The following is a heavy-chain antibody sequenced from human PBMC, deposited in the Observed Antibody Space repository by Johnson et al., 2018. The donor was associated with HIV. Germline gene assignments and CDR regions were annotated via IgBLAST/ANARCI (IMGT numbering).Heavy chain of an antibody. D-gene: IGHD3/OR15-3a*01. CDR2: ISQDGSNK. V-gene: IGHV3-30*18. CDR3: AKGFFELDDAFDI. J-gene: IGHJ3*02. CDR1: GFTISSYG. Sequence: VQLLESGGGVLQPGSSLRLSSPASGFTISSYGMHWVRQAPGKGLDCVAVISQDGSNKNYPDPVNGRFTISRDNSKNTLYLQMNSLRAEDTAVYYCAKGFFELDDAFDIWGQGTMVTVSS.